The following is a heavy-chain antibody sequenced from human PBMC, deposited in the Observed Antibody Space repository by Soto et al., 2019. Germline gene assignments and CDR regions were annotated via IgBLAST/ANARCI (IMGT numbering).Heavy chain of an antibody. CDR3: ARHSDCSGGSCYSEYFAVGNWFDP. Sequence: SETLSLTCTVSGGSISSNKYYWGWIRQPPGKGLEWIGSIYYSGSTYYNPSLKSRVTISVDTSKNQFSLKLSSVTAADTAVYYCARHSDCSGGSCYSEYFAVGNWFDPWGQGTLVTVSS. J-gene: IGHJ5*02. CDR1: GGSISSNKYY. V-gene: IGHV4-39*01. D-gene: IGHD2-15*01. CDR2: IYYSGST.